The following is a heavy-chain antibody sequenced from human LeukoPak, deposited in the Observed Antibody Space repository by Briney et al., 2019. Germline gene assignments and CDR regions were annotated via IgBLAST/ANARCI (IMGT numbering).Heavy chain of an antibody. Sequence: GGSLRLSCAASGFTFSSYSMNWVRQAPGKGLESVSSISSSSSYIYYADSVKGRFTISRDNAKNSLYLQMNSLRAEDTAVYYCARDTTVTILFDYWGQGTLVTVSS. CDR2: ISSSSSYI. CDR1: GFTFSSYS. J-gene: IGHJ4*02. CDR3: ARDTTVTILFDY. D-gene: IGHD4-17*01. V-gene: IGHV3-21*01.